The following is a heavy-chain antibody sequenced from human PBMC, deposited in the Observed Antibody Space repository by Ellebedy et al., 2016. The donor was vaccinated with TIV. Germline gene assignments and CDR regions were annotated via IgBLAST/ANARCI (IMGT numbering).Heavy chain of an antibody. D-gene: IGHD2-21*01. CDR1: GGSFSSYY. CDR2: MHHSGST. V-gene: IGHV4-34*01. Sequence: MPSETLSLTCAVHGGSFSSYYWSWIRQPPGKGLEWIGEMHHSGSTNYIASLKSRVTISVDTSKNQFSLMLSAVTAADTAVYFCARQPIAYYNWFGPWGQGALVTVSS. CDR3: ARQPIAYYNWFGP. J-gene: IGHJ5*02.